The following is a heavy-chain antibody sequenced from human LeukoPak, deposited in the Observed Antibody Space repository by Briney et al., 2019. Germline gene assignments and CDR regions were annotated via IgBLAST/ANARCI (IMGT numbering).Heavy chain of an antibody. V-gene: IGHV3-48*04. Sequence: GGSLRLSCAASGFTFSSYSMNWVRQAPGKGLEWVTYISSSSSTIYYADSVKGRFTISRDNAKNSLYLQMNSLRAEDTAVYYCARAPYYYDSSGAPLYYYYYMDVWGKGTTVTVSS. J-gene: IGHJ6*03. CDR2: ISSSSSTI. CDR1: GFTFSSYS. D-gene: IGHD3-22*01. CDR3: ARAPYYYDSSGAPLYYYYYMDV.